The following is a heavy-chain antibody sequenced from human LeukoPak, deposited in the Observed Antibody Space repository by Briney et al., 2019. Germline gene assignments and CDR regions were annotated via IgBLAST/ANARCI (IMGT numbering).Heavy chain of an antibody. V-gene: IGHV4-31*03. CDR3: ARLRGVSGSGFDP. D-gene: IGHD5-12*01. Sequence: SETLSLTCTVSGGSISSGGYYWSWIRQHPGKGLEWIGYIYYSGSTYYNPSLKSRVTISVDTSKNQFSLKLSSVTAADTAVYYCARLRGVSGSGFDPWGQGTLVTVSS. CDR2: IYYSGST. J-gene: IGHJ5*02. CDR1: GGSISSGGYY.